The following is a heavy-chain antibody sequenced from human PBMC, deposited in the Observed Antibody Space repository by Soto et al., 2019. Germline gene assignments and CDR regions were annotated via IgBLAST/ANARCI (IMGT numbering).Heavy chain of an antibody. V-gene: IGHV4-39*01. CDR3: ASAKYYDFWSGPLGNYYYMDV. CDR2: IFYSGST. Sequence: SETLSLTCTVSGGSISSSSYYWGWIRQPPGKGLEWIVSIFYSGSTYNNPSLKSRVTISVDTSKNQFSLKLSSVTAADTAVYYCASAKYYDFWSGPLGNYYYMDVWGKGTTVTVSS. J-gene: IGHJ6*03. CDR1: GGSISSSSYY. D-gene: IGHD3-3*01.